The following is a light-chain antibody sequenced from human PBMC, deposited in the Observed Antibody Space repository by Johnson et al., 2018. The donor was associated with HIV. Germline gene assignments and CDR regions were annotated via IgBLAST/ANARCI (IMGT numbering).Light chain of an antibody. CDR2: ENN. CDR3: GTWDSSLSAVP. V-gene: IGLV1-51*02. J-gene: IGLJ1*01. Sequence: QSVLTQSPSVSAAPGQKVTISCSGSSSNIGNNYVSWYQQLPGTAPKLLIYENNKRPSGIPDRFSGSKSGTSATLGITGLQTGDEADYYCGTWDSSLSAVPVGTGTKVTVL. CDR1: SSNIGNNY.